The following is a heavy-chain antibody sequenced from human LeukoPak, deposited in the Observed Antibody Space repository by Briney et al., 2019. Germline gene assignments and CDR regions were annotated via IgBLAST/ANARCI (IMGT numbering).Heavy chain of an antibody. J-gene: IGHJ5*02. V-gene: IGHV4-61*02. CDR3: ARQWSGYSYGSDWFDP. D-gene: IGHD5-18*01. CDR2: IYISGSS. Sequence: SETLSLTCTVSGGSISSGSDYWSWIRQPAGKGLEWIGRIYISGSSNYNPSLKSRVTMSLDTSKNQFSLKLSSVTAADTAVSYCARQWSGYSYGSDWFDPWGQGTLVTVSS. CDR1: GGSISSGSDY.